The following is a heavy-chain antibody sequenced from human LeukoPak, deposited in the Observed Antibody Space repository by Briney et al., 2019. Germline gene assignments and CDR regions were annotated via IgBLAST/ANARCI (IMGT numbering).Heavy chain of an antibody. CDR3: AKGSTYSSSWFFDY. Sequence: AGGSLRLSCAASGFTFSSYAMSWVRQAPGKGLEWVSAISGSGGSTYYADSVKGRFTISRDNSKNTLYLQMNSLRAEDTAVYYCAKGSTYSSSWFFDYWGQGTLVTVSS. D-gene: IGHD6-13*01. CDR2: ISGSGGST. V-gene: IGHV3-23*01. J-gene: IGHJ4*02. CDR1: GFTFSSYA.